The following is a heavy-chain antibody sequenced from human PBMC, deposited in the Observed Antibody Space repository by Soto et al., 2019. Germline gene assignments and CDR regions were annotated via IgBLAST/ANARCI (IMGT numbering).Heavy chain of an antibody. D-gene: IGHD6-19*01. CDR2: LKSKTDGGTT. CDR1: GFTFSNAW. CDR3: TTTGYRIVVAGSWFDP. V-gene: IGHV3-15*07. Sequence: EVQLVESGGGLVKPGGSLRLSCAASGFTFSNAWMNWVRQAPGKGLEWVGRLKSKTDGGTTDYAAPVKGRFTISRDDSKNTLYLEMNSLKTEDTAVYYGTTTGYRIVVAGSWFDPWGQGTLVTVSS. J-gene: IGHJ5*02.